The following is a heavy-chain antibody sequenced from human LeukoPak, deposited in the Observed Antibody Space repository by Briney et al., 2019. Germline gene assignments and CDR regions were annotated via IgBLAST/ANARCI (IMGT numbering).Heavy chain of an antibody. D-gene: IGHD3-22*01. Sequence: GGSLRLSCAASGFTFSDYYMSWIRQAPGKGLEWVSYISSTGSTIYYADSVKGRFTVSRDNAKNSLSLQMNILRAEDTAVYYCARDSLDYYDGSGYYTFDYWGQGTLVTVSS. V-gene: IGHV3-11*01. J-gene: IGHJ4*02. CDR1: GFTFSDYY. CDR2: ISSTGSTI. CDR3: ARDSLDYYDGSGYYTFDY.